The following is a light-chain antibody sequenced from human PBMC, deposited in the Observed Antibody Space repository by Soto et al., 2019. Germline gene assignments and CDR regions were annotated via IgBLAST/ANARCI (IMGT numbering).Light chain of an antibody. CDR3: QQYNSYSGT. Sequence: DIQMTQSPSTLSASVGDRVTITCRASQSISSWLAWYQQKPGKAPKLLIYKASSLESGVPSRFSGSASGTQLTLKISSMQPDDCATYYCQQYNSYSGTFGQGTKVDIK. J-gene: IGKJ1*01. V-gene: IGKV1-5*03. CDR2: KAS. CDR1: QSISSW.